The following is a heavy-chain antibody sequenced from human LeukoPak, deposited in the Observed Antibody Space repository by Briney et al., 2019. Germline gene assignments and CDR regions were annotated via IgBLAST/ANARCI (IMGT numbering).Heavy chain of an antibody. CDR1: GDSITNNNYY. CDR2: NYYTGRT. D-gene: IGHD3-22*01. J-gene: IGHJ4*02. V-gene: IGHV4-39*07. CDR3: ARAWEYYYDRSGYNDY. Sequence: SETLCLSCTVSGDSITNNNYYWGWVRQPPGEGLEWVVSNYYTGRTYYKPSLESRLTLSVDTSKNQFSLRLTSVTAADTAVYYCARAWEYYYDRSGYNDYWGQGTLVIVSS.